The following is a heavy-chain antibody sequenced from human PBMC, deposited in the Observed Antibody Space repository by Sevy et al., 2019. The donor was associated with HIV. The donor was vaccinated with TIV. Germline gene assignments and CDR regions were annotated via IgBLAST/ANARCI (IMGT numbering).Heavy chain of an antibody. CDR2: IRSETYGETT. D-gene: IGHD2-21*02. CDR3: TRRASRVYGDHLNLY. J-gene: IGHJ4*02. CDR1: GFTFGDYA. Sequence: GGSLRLSCTASGFTFGDYAMSWFRQAPGRGLEWVGFIRSETYGETTEYAASVKGRFTVSRDDSKSTVYLQMNSLKTEETAVYYCTRRASRVYGDHLNLYWGQGTLVTVSS. V-gene: IGHV3-49*03.